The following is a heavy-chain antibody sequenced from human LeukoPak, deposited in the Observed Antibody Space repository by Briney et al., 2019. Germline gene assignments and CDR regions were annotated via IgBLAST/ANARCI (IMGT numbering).Heavy chain of an antibody. CDR1: GVTFSSYS. CDR2: ISSSSTI. CDR3: ARDTGSTSSYGSDY. Sequence: GGSLRLSCAASGVTFSSYSMNWVRQAPGKGLEWVSYISSSSTIYHADSVKGRFTISRDNAKNSLYLQMNSLRAEDTAVYYCARDTGSTSSYGSDYWGQGTLVTVSS. V-gene: IGHV3-48*01. J-gene: IGHJ4*02. D-gene: IGHD2-2*01.